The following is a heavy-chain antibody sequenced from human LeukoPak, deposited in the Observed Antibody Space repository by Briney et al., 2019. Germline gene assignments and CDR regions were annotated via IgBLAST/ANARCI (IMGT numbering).Heavy chain of an antibody. D-gene: IGHD3-22*01. Sequence: ASVKVSCKASGGTFSSYAISWVRQAPGQGLEWMGGIIPIFGTANYAQKFQGRVTMTRDMSTSTVYMELSSLRSEDTAVYYCARGHDSYYFDYWGQGTLVTVSS. CDR1: GGTFSSYA. CDR3: ARGHDSYYFDY. V-gene: IGHV1-69*05. CDR2: IIPIFGTA. J-gene: IGHJ4*02.